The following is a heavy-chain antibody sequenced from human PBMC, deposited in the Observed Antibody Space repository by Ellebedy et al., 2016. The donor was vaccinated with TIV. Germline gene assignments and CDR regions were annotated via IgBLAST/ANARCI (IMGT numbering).Heavy chain of an antibody. CDR2: INVNSGGT. J-gene: IGHJ5*02. V-gene: IGHV1-2*02. Sequence: AASVKVSCKASGYTLTGYYMHWVRQAPGQGPEWLGWINVNSGGTYYAQNFQGRVAMTRDTSINTAYMELSSLTSADTAVYYCARDGGVGEDWFDPWGQGTQLTVSS. D-gene: IGHD3-10*01. CDR3: ARDGGVGEDWFDP. CDR1: GYTLTGYY.